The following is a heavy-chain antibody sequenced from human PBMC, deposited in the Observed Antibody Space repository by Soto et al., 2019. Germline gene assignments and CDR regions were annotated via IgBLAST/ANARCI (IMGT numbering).Heavy chain of an antibody. CDR1: GGSLSGYY. Sequence: QVQLQQWGAGLLKPSETLSLTCAVYGGSLSGYYWSWIRQPPGKGLEWIGEINHSGSTNYNPSLKSRVTLSVDTSKSQFSLKLSSVTAADTAVYYCARGSPYSGYAWWGQGTLVTVSS. J-gene: IGHJ4*02. CDR3: ARGSPYSGYAW. D-gene: IGHD5-12*01. V-gene: IGHV4-34*01. CDR2: INHSGST.